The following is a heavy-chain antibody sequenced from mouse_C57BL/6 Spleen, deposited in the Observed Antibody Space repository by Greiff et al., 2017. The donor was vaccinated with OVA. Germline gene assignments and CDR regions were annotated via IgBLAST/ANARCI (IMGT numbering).Heavy chain of an antibody. V-gene: IGHV14-3*01. CDR2: IDPANGNT. Sequence: EVQLVESVAELVRPGASVKLSCTASGFNIKNTYMHWVKQRPEQGLEWIGRIDPANGNTKYAPKFQGKATITADTSSNTAYLQLSSLTSEDTAIYYCASPLYYYGSSSYAMDYWGQGTSVTVSS. CDR1: GFNIKNTY. D-gene: IGHD1-1*01. J-gene: IGHJ4*01. CDR3: ASPLYYYGSSSYAMDY.